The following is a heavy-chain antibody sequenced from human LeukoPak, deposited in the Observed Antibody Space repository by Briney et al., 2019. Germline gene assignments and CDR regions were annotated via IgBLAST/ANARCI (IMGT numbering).Heavy chain of an antibody. CDR3: ARERSSQGYFDF. J-gene: IGHJ4*02. D-gene: IGHD6-6*01. CDR1: GYSFTSYW. V-gene: IGHV5-51*01. Sequence: GESLQISCKGSGYSFTSYWIGWVRQLPGKGLEWMGIIYPDDSDTRYSPSFQGQVTISADKSISTAYLQWSSLKASDTAMYYCARERSSQGYFDFWGQGTLVTVSS. CDR2: IYPDDSDT.